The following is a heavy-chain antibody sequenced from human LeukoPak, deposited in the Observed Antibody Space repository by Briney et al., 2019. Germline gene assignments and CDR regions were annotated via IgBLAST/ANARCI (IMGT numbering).Heavy chain of an antibody. CDR1: GFTFSSYW. CDR3: AKTYSSSWYFDC. D-gene: IGHD6-13*01. J-gene: IGHJ4*02. CDR2: IKQDGSEK. Sequence: PGGSLRLSCAASGFTFSSYWMSWVRQAPGKGLEWVANIKQDGSEKYYVDSVKGRFTISRDNSKNTLYLQMNSLRAEDTAVYYCAKTYSSSWYFDCWGQGTLVTVSS. V-gene: IGHV3-7*01.